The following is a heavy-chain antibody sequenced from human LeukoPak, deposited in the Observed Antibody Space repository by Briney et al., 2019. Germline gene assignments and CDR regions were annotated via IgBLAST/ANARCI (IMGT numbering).Heavy chain of an antibody. D-gene: IGHD3-10*01. CDR2: ISGSGGST. V-gene: IGHV3-23*01. J-gene: IGHJ4*02. Sequence: GGSLRLSCAVSGITLSNYGMSWVRQAPGKGLEWVAGISGSGGSTNYADYVKGRFTISRDNPKNTLYLQMNSLRAEDTALYFCAKRGVVVRVILVGFHKEAYYFDSWGQGALVTVSS. CDR1: GITLSNYG. CDR3: AKRGVVVRVILVGFHKEAYYFDS.